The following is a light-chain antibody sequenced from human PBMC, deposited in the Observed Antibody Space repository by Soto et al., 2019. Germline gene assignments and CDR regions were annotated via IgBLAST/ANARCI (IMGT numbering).Light chain of an antibody. CDR1: QSISSW. V-gene: IGKV1-5*01. CDR2: DAS. J-gene: IGKJ1*01. CDR3: QQYNSYST. Sequence: DIQLTQSPSTLSASVGDRVTITCRARQSISSWLAWYQQRPGKAPKPLIYDASSLESGVPSRLSGSGSGTEFTLPIRSLQPDDFATYYCQQYNSYSTFGQGTKVDIK.